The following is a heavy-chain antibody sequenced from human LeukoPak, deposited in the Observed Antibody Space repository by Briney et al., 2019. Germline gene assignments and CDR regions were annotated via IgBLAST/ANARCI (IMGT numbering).Heavy chain of an antibody. V-gene: IGHV3-48*01. CDR1: GFTFSSYG. J-gene: IGHJ6*03. CDR2: ISSSSSTI. D-gene: IGHD5-18*01. Sequence: GGSLRLSCAASGFTFSSYGMHWVRQAPGKGLEWVSYISSSSSTIYYADSVKGRFTISRDNAKNSLYLQMNSLRAEDTAVYYCARDKGYGYGGYYYMDVWGKGTTVTVSS. CDR3: ARDKGYGYGGYYYMDV.